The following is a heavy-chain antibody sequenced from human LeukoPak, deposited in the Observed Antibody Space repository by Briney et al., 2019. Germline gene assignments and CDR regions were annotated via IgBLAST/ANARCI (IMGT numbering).Heavy chain of an antibody. J-gene: IGHJ4*02. Sequence: GESLKISCKGSGYSFTGYWIGWVRQMPGKGLEWMGIIYPGDSDTRYSPSFQGQVTISADKSISTAYLQWSSLKASDTAMYYCARRRVWFGELPDFDYWGQGTLVTVSS. V-gene: IGHV5-51*01. CDR1: GYSFTGYW. D-gene: IGHD3-10*01. CDR2: IYPGDSDT. CDR3: ARRRVWFGELPDFDY.